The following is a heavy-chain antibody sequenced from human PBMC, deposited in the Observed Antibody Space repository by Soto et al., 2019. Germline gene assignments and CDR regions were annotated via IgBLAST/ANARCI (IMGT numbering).Heavy chain of an antibody. D-gene: IGHD3-9*01. J-gene: IGHJ4*02. Sequence: PGGSLRLSCAASGFTFSSYGMHRVRQAPGKGLEWVAVISYDGSNKYYADSVKGRFTISRDNSKNTLYLQMNSLRAEDTAVYYCAKDNLFLTGYTLPSASANWGQGT. V-gene: IGHV3-30*18. CDR3: AKDNLFLTGYTLPSASAN. CDR2: ISYDGSNK. CDR1: GFTFSSYG.